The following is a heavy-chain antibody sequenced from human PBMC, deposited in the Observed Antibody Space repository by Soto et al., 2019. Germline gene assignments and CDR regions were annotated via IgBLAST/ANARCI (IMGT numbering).Heavy chain of an antibody. CDR2: IIPIFGTP. V-gene: IGHV1-69*01. CDR1: GGIFSTYA. J-gene: IGHJ4*02. D-gene: IGHD3-10*01. CDR3: ARDRDDYGSGNYYNRIDF. Sequence: QVQLVQSGAEVKKSGSSVKVSCKASGGIFSTYAISWLRQAPGQGLEWMGGIIPIFGTPNYAQRVQGRVTITADESTSTAYMELSRLRSEDTAVYYCARDRDDYGSGNYYNRIDFWGQGTLVTVSS.